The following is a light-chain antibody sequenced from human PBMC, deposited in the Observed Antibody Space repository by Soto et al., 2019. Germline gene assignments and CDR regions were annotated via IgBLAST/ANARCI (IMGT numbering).Light chain of an antibody. CDR2: AAS. J-gene: IGKJ4*01. CDR1: QGITSY. Sequence: AIRRTQSPSSFSASTGDRFTITCRASQGITSYLAWYQHKPGKAPTLLSYAASTLQSGVPSCFSGSGSGTDFALTISCLQSEDFATYYWQQYYSYPLTVGGGPKVEIK. V-gene: IGKV1-8*01. CDR3: QQYYSYPLT.